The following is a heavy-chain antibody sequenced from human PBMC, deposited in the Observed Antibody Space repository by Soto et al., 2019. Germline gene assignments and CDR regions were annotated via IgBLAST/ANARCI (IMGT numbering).Heavy chain of an antibody. Sequence: GGSLRLSCAASGFTFSSYGMHWVRQAPGKGLEWVAVISYDGSNKYYADSVKGRFTISRDNSKNTLYLQMNSLRAEDTAVYYCAKIDEFGVVIPYYYYGMDVWGQGTTVTVSS. CDR1: GFTFSSYG. CDR2: ISYDGSNK. CDR3: AKIDEFGVVIPYYYYGMDV. V-gene: IGHV3-30*18. J-gene: IGHJ6*02. D-gene: IGHD3-3*01.